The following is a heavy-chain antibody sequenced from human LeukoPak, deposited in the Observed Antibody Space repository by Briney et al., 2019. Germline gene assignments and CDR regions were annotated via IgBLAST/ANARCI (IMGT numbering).Heavy chain of an antibody. CDR1: GGTFSSYA. Sequence: SVKVSCKASGGTFSSYAISWVRQAPGQGLEWMGGIIPIFGTANYAQKFQGRVTITADKSTSAAYMELSSLRSEDTAVYYCASPQVGSSLSSYYFDYWGQGTLVTVSS. J-gene: IGHJ4*02. CDR3: ASPQVGSSLSSYYFDY. D-gene: IGHD6-6*01. V-gene: IGHV1-69*06. CDR2: IIPIFGTA.